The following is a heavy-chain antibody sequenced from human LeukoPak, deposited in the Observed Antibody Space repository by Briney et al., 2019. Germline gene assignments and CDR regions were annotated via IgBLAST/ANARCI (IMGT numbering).Heavy chain of an antibody. Sequence: SETLSLTCAVYGGSFSGYYWSWIRQPPGRGLEWIGEISQSGSTNYNPSLKSRITMSVDTSKNQFSLQLRSMTAADTAVYFCARATDDEFCLYYGMDVWGQGTTVTVSS. CDR2: ISQSGST. CDR1: GGSFSGYY. CDR3: ARATDDEFCLYYGMDV. J-gene: IGHJ6*02. D-gene: IGHD3/OR15-3a*01. V-gene: IGHV4-34*01.